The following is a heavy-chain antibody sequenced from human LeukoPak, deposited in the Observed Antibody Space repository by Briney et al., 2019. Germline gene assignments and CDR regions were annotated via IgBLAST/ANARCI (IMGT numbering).Heavy chain of an antibody. CDR3: ARGPRITMVRGVIIKDWFDP. J-gene: IGHJ5*02. D-gene: IGHD3-10*01. CDR1: GYTFTSYD. Sequence: ASGKVSCKASGYTFTSYDINWVRQATGQGLEWMGWMNPNSGNTGYAQKFQGRVTMTRNTSISTAYMELSSLRSEDTAVYYCARGPRITMVRGVIIKDWFDPWGQGTLVTVSS. CDR2: MNPNSGNT. V-gene: IGHV1-8*01.